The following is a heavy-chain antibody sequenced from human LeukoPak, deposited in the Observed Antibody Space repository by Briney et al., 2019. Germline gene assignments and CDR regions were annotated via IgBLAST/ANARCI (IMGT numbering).Heavy chain of an antibody. CDR3: AKRGGGRWLQSSYYGRDV. CDR1: GFTFSSYA. V-gene: IGHV3-23*01. CDR2: ISGSGGST. D-gene: IGHD5-24*01. Sequence: GGSLRLSCAASGFTFSSYAMSWVRQAPGKGLEWVSAISGSGGSTYYADSVKGRFTISRDNSKNTLYLQMNTLRAEDTAVYYCAKRGGGRWLQSSYYGRDVWGQGTTVNVSS. J-gene: IGHJ6*02.